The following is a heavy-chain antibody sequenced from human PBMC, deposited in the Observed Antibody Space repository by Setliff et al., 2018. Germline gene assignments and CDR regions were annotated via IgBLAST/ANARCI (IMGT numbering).Heavy chain of an antibody. J-gene: IGHJ6*02. CDR1: GFGFRSFG. V-gene: IGHV3-30*03. CDR3: ARSVIGYYYYGMDV. CDR2: ISYDGSNK. Sequence: GGSLRLSCVASGFGFRSFGMYWVRQAPGKGLEWVAAISYDGSNKYYADSVKGRFTISRDNSKNTLYLQMNSLRAEDTAVYYCARSVIGYYYYGMDVWGQGTTVTVSS. D-gene: IGHD3-10*01.